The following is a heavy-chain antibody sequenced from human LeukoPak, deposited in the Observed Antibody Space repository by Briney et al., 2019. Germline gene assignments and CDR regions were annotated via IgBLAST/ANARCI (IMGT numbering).Heavy chain of an antibody. Sequence: SETLSLTCTVSGDSLNTYYWTRIRPTPGKGLEWIGFVAYSGSSNYNPSLKSRVSISIDTSKNQFSLALTSVTPADTAVYYCARVVRGVVTSNWFDPWGQGTLVTVSS. CDR1: GDSLNTYY. CDR3: ARVVRGVVTSNWFDP. CDR2: VAYSGSS. J-gene: IGHJ5*02. V-gene: IGHV4-59*01. D-gene: IGHD2-21*02.